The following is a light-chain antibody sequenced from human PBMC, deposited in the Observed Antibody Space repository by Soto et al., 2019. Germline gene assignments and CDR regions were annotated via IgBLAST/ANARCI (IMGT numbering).Light chain of an antibody. Sequence: QSALTQPASVSGSPGQSITISCTGTSTDIGSYNFVSWYQQHPGKAPKLMIYAVTDRPSGVSNRFSGSKSGNTASLTISGLQSDDEADYYCSSYTSSSTWVFGGGTKLTVL. V-gene: IGLV2-14*03. CDR1: STDIGSYNF. CDR2: AVT. J-gene: IGLJ3*02. CDR3: SSYTSSSTWV.